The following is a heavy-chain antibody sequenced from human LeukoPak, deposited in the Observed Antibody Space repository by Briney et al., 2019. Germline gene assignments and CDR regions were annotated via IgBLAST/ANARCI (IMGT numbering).Heavy chain of an antibody. CDR1: GFIFSSYA. D-gene: IGHD6-6*01. Sequence: GGSLRLSCAASGFIFSSYAMSWVRQAPGRGLEWVSTISGSGGSTYYADSVKGRFTISRDNSKNTLYLQMNSLRAEDTAVYYCAKDHPNQLVPLDYWGQGTLVTVSS. CDR2: ISGSGGST. CDR3: AKDHPNQLVPLDY. V-gene: IGHV3-23*01. J-gene: IGHJ4*02.